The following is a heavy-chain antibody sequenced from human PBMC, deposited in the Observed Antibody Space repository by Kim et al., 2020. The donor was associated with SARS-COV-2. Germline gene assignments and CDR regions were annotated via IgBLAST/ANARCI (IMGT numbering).Heavy chain of an antibody. CDR2: IGTAGDT. CDR1: GFTFSSYD. V-gene: IGHV3-13*01. J-gene: IGHJ6*02. D-gene: IGHD6-19*01. CDR3: ARSRGYSSGPFYYYGMVV. Sequence: GGSLRLSCAASGFTFSSYDMHWVRQATGKGLEWVSAIGTAGDTYYPGSVKGRFTISRENAKNSLYLQMNSLRAGDTAVYYCARSRGYSSGPFYYYGMVVWGQGTTVTVSS.